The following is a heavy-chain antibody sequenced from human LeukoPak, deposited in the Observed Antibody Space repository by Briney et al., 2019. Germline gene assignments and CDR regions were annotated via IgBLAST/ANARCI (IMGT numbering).Heavy chain of an antibody. Sequence: GGSLRLSCAASGFTFSSYSMNWVRQAPGKGLEWLSYISGRSSTIYYAESVKGRFTISRDNAKNSLYLQMNSLRAEDTAVYYCAKGLSREMTTVTSFDYFDYWGQGTLVTVSS. CDR1: GFTFSSYS. CDR3: AKGLSREMTTVTSFDYFDY. V-gene: IGHV3-48*01. J-gene: IGHJ4*02. D-gene: IGHD4-17*01. CDR2: ISGRSSTI.